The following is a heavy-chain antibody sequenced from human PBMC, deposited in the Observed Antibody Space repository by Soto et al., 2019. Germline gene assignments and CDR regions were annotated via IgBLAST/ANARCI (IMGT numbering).Heavy chain of an antibody. Sequence: KSAGSLRLSCAASGFDFTTFSMNWVRQAPGKGLEWVSFISPSSPYTSYADSVKGRFIISGDNAEKSAYLQMNSLRAEDTGVYYCASRCENFWSGYPEAFDFWGQGTLVTVSS. CDR1: GFDFTTFS. CDR3: ASRCENFWSGYPEAFDF. V-gene: IGHV3-21*03. CDR2: ISPSSPYT. J-gene: IGHJ4*02. D-gene: IGHD3-3*01.